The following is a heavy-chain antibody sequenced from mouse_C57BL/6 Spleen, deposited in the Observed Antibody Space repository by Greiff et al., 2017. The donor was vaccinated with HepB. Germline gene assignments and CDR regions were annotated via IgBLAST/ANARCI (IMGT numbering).Heavy chain of an antibody. D-gene: IGHD1-1*01. J-gene: IGHJ2*01. CDR2: ISSGSSTI. V-gene: IGHV5-17*01. CDR3: ATKHYYGSNYFDY. Sequence: EVQGVESGGGLVKPGGSLKLSCAASGFTFSDYGMHWVRQAPEKGLEWVAYISSGSSTIYYADTVKGRFTISRDNAKNTLFLQMTSLRSEDTAMYYCATKHYYGSNYFDYWGQGTTLTVSS. CDR1: GFTFSDYG.